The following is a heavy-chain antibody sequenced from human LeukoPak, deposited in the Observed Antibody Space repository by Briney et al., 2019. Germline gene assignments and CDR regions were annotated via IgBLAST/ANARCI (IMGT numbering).Heavy chain of an antibody. V-gene: IGHV1-2*02. Sequence: ASVKVSCKASGYTFTGYYMHWVRQAPGQGLEWMGSINPNSGGTNYAQKFQGRVTMTRDTSISTAYMELSRLRSDDTAVYYCARDQGITIFGVVSRKPHDYWGQGTLVTVSS. CDR1: GYTFTGYY. CDR2: INPNSGGT. D-gene: IGHD3-3*01. J-gene: IGHJ4*02. CDR3: ARDQGITIFGVVSRKPHDY.